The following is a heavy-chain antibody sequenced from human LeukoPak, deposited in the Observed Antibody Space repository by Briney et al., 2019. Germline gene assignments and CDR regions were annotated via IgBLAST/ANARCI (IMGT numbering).Heavy chain of an antibody. D-gene: IGHD1-1*01. CDR2: IKQDGSEK. J-gene: IGHJ5*02. CDR1: GFTFSSYW. V-gene: IGHV3-7*01. Sequence: GGSLRLSCAASGFTFSSYWMNWVRQAPGKGLEWVANIKQDGSEKYYVDSVKGRFTISRDNAKNSLYLQMNSLRAEDTAVYYCARSFITTTGLNRFDPWGQGTLVTVSS. CDR3: ARSFITTTGLNRFDP.